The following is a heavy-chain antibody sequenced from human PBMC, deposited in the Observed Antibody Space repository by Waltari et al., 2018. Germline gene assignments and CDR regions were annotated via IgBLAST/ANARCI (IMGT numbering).Heavy chain of an antibody. V-gene: IGHV3-21*01. CDR1: GFTFSSYS. D-gene: IGHD2-2*01. CDR2: ISSVSSYI. J-gene: IGHJ4*02. Sequence: EVQLVESGGGLVKPGGSLRLSCAASGFTFSSYSMNWVRQAPGKWLWWFSSISSVSSYIYYAYSVKGRFTISRDNAKNSLYLQMNSLRAEDTAVYYCARGIHHYTSCYDYWGQGTLVTVSS. CDR3: ARGIHHYTSCYDY.